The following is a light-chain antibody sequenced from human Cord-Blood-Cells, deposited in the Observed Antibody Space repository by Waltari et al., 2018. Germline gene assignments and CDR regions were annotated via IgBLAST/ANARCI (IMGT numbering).Light chain of an antibody. J-gene: IGKJ2*01. CDR1: QSVSSN. Sequence: IVMTQSPATLSVSPGERATLSCRASQSVSSNLAWYQQKPGQAPRLLIYVASTRATGIPARFSGSGSGTEFTLTISSLQSEDFAVYDCQQYNNWPPYTFGQGTKLEIK. CDR3: QQYNNWPPYT. CDR2: VAS. V-gene: IGKV3-15*01.